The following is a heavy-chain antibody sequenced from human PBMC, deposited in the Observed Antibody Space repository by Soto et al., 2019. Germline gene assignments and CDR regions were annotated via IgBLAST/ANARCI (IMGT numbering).Heavy chain of an antibody. CDR1: GYTFTNYG. J-gene: IGHJ6*02. CDR3: ARDSSGWTPGYYYYGMDV. D-gene: IGHD6-19*01. Sequence: VASVKVSCKASGYTFTNYGISWVRQAPGQGLEWMGWISPYNDNTNYAQKLQGRVTMTTDTSTSTAYMDLRSLRSDDTAVYYCARDSSGWTPGYYYYGMDVWGQGTTVTVS. CDR2: ISPYNDNT. V-gene: IGHV1-18*01.